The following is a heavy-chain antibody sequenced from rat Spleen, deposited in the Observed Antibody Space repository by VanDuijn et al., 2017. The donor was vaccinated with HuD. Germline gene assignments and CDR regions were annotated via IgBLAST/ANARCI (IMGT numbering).Heavy chain of an antibody. Sequence: EVQLVESGGGLVQPGRSVKLSCAASGFTFSSFPMAWVRQAPTKGLEWVASISPSGTKSHYRDSVKGRFTISRDNAKSTLYLQMDSLRSEDPATYYCATGTTVDYWGQGVMVTVSS. CDR2: ISPSGTKS. CDR3: ATGTTVDY. CDR1: GFTFSSFP. V-gene: IGHV5-25*01. J-gene: IGHJ2*01.